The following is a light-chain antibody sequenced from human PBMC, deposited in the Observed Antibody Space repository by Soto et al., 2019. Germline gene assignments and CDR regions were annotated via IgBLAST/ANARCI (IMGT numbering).Light chain of an antibody. CDR1: QSVSSY. J-gene: IGKJ5*01. CDR3: QQRQYWSPIT. V-gene: IGKV3-11*01. CDR2: DAS. Sequence: VLTQSPATLSLYPAERATLSCRASQSVSSYLAWYQQKPGQAPRLLTYDASNRATGIPARFSGSGSGTDFTLTISSLEPEDFAIYYCQQRQYWSPITFGQGTRLEI.